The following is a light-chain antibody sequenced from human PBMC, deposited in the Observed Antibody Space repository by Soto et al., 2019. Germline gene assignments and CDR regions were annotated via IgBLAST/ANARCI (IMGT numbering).Light chain of an antibody. CDR1: SSDVGGYDY. CDR3: SSYTGSRTFV. Sequence: QSALTQPASVSGSPGQSIPISCTGTSSDVGGYDYVSWYQQLPGKAPKLLIYDVNNRPSGVSHRFSGSKSGNTASLTISGLQAEDEADYYCSSYTGSRTFVFGTGTKVTVL. J-gene: IGLJ1*01. CDR2: DVN. V-gene: IGLV2-14*01.